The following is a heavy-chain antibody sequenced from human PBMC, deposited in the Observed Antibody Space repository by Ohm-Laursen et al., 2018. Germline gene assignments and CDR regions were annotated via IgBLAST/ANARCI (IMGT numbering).Heavy chain of an antibody. CDR1: GFTFGDYA. J-gene: IGHJ4*02. CDR3: AKVTGKVAGVDY. CDR2: ISGSDGRT. V-gene: IGHV3-23*01. D-gene: IGHD6-19*01. Sequence: SLRLSCAASGFTFGDYAMTWFRQAPGKGLEWVSSISGSDGRTYYADSVKGRFTISRDNSKSILYLQMNSLRAEDTAVYYCAKVTGKVAGVDYWGQGTLVTVSS.